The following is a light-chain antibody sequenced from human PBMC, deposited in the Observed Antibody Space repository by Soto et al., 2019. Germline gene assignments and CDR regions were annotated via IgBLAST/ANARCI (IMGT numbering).Light chain of an antibody. CDR2: ATS. CDR3: QKYNSAPLT. CDR1: QGIAPY. J-gene: IGKJ4*01. V-gene: IGKV1-27*01. Sequence: DVPMTQSPSSLSAFVGDRVTITCRASQGIAPYLAWFQQKPGKVPKLLIYATSTLQSGVPSRFSGSGSGTDFTLTNNSLQPEYVGTYYCQKYNSAPLTFGGRTKVEIK.